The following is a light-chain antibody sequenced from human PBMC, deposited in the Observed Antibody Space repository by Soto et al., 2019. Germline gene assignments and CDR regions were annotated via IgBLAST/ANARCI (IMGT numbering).Light chain of an antibody. J-gene: IGLJ2*01. V-gene: IGLV4-69*01. Sequence: QSVLTQSPSASASPGASVKLTCTLSSGHSSYAIAWHQQQPEKGPRYLMKLNSDGSHSKGDGIPDRFSGSSSRAARYLTIASLQYEDEADYYCQTWGTGIVVFGGGTKLTVL. CDR2: LNSDGSH. CDR3: QTWGTGIVV. CDR1: SGHSSYA.